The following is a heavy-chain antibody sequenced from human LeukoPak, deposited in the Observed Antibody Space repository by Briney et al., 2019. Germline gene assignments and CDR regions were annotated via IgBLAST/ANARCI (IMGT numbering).Heavy chain of an antibody. Sequence: GGSLRLSCAASGFTLSSYAMSWVRQAPGKGLEWVSVIYSGGSTYYADSVKGRFTISRDNSKNTLYLQMNSLRAEDTAVYYCARTDYYYYYMDVWGKGTTVTISS. CDR1: GFTLSSYA. J-gene: IGHJ6*03. CDR3: ARTDYYYYYMDV. V-gene: IGHV3-53*01. CDR2: IYSGGST.